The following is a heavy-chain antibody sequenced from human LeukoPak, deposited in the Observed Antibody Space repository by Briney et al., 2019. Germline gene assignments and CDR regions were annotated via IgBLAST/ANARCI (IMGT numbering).Heavy chain of an antibody. CDR3: ARWGQDYYSNWFDP. Sequence: SETLSLTSLFPGGSFSRGVYYWSWFGHPPGKGLKWIGYIYYSGSTYYNPSLKSRVTISVDTSKNQFSLKLSSVTAADTAVYYCARWGQDYYSNWFDPWGQGTLVTVSS. V-gene: IGHV4-31*03. CDR1: GGSFSRGVYY. D-gene: IGHD3-10*01. J-gene: IGHJ5*02. CDR2: IYYSGST.